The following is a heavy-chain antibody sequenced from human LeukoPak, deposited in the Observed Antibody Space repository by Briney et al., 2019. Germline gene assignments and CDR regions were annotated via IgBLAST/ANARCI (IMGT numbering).Heavy chain of an antibody. CDR1: GGSISSSNCY. Sequence: SETLSLTCTVSGGSISSSNCYWGWNRQPPGKGLEWIANIYYSGSTYYTPSLKSRVTISVDTSKNQFSLQLSSVTAADTAVYYCARLNKPGWFDPWGQGTLVTVSS. D-gene: IGHD1-14*01. CDR2: IYYSGST. J-gene: IGHJ5*02. V-gene: IGHV4-39*01. CDR3: ARLNKPGWFDP.